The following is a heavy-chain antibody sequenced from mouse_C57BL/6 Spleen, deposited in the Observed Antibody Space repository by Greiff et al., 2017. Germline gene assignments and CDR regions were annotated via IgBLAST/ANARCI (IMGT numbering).Heavy chain of an antibody. J-gene: IGHJ3*01. CDR2: ISYDGSN. CDR3: AREDYDYDWFAY. D-gene: IGHD2-4*01. V-gene: IGHV3-6*01. CDR1: GYSITSGYY. Sequence: EVHLVESGPGLVKPSQSLSLSCSVTGYSITSGYYWNWIRQFPGNKLECMGYISYDGSNNYNPSLKNRISITRDTSKNQFFLKLNTVTTEDTATYYCAREDYDYDWFAYWGQGTLATVSA.